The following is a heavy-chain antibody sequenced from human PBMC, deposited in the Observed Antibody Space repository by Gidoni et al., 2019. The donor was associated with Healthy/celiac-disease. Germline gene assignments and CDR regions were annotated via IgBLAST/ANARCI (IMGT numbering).Heavy chain of an antibody. Sequence: QVQLQQWGAGLLKPSETLSLTCAVYGGSFRGYYWSWIRQPPGKGLEWIGEINHSGSTNYNPSLKSRVTISVDTSKNQFSLKLSSVTAADTAVYYCATLPGALRGKRNWFDPWGQGTLVTVSS. D-gene: IGHD3-10*01. J-gene: IGHJ5*02. V-gene: IGHV4-34*01. CDR1: GGSFRGYY. CDR3: ATLPGALRGKRNWFDP. CDR2: INHSGST.